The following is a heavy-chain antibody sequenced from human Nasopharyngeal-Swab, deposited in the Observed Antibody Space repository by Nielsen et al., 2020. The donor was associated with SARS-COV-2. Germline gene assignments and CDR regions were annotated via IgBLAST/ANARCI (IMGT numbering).Heavy chain of an antibody. D-gene: IGHD1-26*01. V-gene: IGHV4-38-2*02. CDR3: ARDARWELLGAFDI. CDR1: GYSIRSGYY. Sequence: SETLSLTCTVSGYSIRSGYYWGWIRQPPGKGLEWIGSIYHSGSTYYNPSLKSRVTISVDTSKNQFSLKPSSVTAADTAVYYCARDARWELLGAFDIWGQGTMVTVSS. CDR2: IYHSGST. J-gene: IGHJ3*02.